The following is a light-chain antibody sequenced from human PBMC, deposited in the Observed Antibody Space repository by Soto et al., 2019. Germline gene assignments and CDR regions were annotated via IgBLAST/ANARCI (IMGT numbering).Light chain of an antibody. Sequence: IHLTQSPFFLSASVGDRVTITCRASQGINSYLVWYQQKPGKAPKTLIYAASTLQTGVPSRFSGSGSGTEFTLTISSLQPEDSATYYCRQHNSFPITFGQGTRLEIK. V-gene: IGKV1-9*01. CDR1: QGINSY. CDR3: RQHNSFPIT. CDR2: AAS. J-gene: IGKJ5*01.